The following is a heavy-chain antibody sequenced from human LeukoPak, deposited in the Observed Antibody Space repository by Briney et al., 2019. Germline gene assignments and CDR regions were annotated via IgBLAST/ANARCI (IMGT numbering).Heavy chain of an antibody. Sequence: SDTLSLTCTVSGGSISSYYWSWIRQPPGKGLEWIGYIFHSGSTNYNPSLKSRVTISVDTSKNQFSLKLSSVTAADTAVYYCAGGYYYSYYYYMDVWGKGTTVTISS. D-gene: IGHD5-18*01. J-gene: IGHJ6*03. CDR3: AGGYYYSYYYYMDV. CDR1: GGSISSYY. CDR2: IFHSGST. V-gene: IGHV4-59*07.